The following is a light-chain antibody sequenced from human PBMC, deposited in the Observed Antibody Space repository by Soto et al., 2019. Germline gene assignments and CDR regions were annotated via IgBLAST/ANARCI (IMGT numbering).Light chain of an antibody. Sequence: QSALAQPASVSGSPGQSITISCTGSSSDIGGFGLVSWYHHHPGEAPQLVISEGSKRPSGVSSRFSGSKSGTSASLTITGLQSDDEAVYYCAAWDDSLNGRGVFGGGTKVTVL. CDR2: EGS. CDR3: AAWDDSLNGRGV. V-gene: IGLV2-14*02. CDR1: SSDIGGFGL. J-gene: IGLJ3*02.